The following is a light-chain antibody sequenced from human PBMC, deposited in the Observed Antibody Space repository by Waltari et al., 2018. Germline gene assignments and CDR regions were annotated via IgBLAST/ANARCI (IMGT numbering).Light chain of an antibody. CDR3: QSYDNNLNAWV. CDR1: RSPIGAVSS. V-gene: IGLV1-40*01. J-gene: IGLJ3*02. Sequence: QSVLTQPPSVSGAPGQTVTISCTGCRSPIGAVSSVHLYQHLPGTAPKVLIYDNINRPSGVPDRFSGSTSGASASLAITGLQAGDEADYYCQSYDNNLNAWVFGGGTKLTVL. CDR2: DNI.